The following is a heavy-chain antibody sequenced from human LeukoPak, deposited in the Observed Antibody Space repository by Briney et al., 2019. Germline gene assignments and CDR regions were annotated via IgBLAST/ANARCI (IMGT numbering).Heavy chain of an antibody. Sequence: GGSLRLSCAASGFTFDDYAMHWVRQAPGKGLEWVSGISWNSGSIGYADSVKGRFTISRDNAKNSLYLQMNSLRAEDTALYYCAKQYYYDSSRYDAFDIWGQGTMVTVSS. CDR3: AKQYYYDSSRYDAFDI. CDR2: ISWNSGSI. V-gene: IGHV3-9*01. J-gene: IGHJ3*02. CDR1: GFTFDDYA. D-gene: IGHD3-22*01.